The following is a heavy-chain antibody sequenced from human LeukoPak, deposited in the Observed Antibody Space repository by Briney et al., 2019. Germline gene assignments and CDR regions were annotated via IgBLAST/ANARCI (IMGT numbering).Heavy chain of an antibody. J-gene: IGHJ4*02. Sequence: SETLSLTRTVSRGSIRSYYWSWIRQPPGGGLEWIGYLFHSGTPRYNPSLKSRVTISADTSKNQFFLHLNSTTAADTAVYSCVRRGGWKQQLAYFDYWGQGTLATVSS. CDR3: VRRGGWKQQLAYFDY. CDR2: LFHSGTP. D-gene: IGHD6-13*01. CDR1: RGSIRSYY. V-gene: IGHV4-59*08.